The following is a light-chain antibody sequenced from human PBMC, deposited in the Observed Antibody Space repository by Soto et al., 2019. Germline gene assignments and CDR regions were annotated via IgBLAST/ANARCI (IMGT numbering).Light chain of an antibody. CDR1: QTISNF. CDR3: QQSHSAPWT. J-gene: IGKJ1*01. V-gene: IGKV1-39*01. Sequence: DIQMTQSPSSLSASIGDRVTITCRASQTISNFLNWYQQKPGKAPKLLIYAASSLQSGVPSKFSGSGSGTDFTLTISGLQPEDFVTYSCQQSHSAPWTFGQGTKVEIK. CDR2: AAS.